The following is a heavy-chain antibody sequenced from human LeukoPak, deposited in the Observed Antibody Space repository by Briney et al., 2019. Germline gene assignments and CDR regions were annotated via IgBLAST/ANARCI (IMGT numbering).Heavy chain of an antibody. CDR2: ILPGGNT. V-gene: IGHV4-39*02. CDR3: ARGDKSGSERGWGHWFDP. D-gene: IGHD6-13*01. J-gene: IGHJ5*02. Sequence: SETLSLTCTVSGGSISSTTYYWGWIRQPPGKGLEWIGSILPGGNTNYSPSLGGRGTMFLDTSKNRFSLQLSSVTAADTAKYYCARGDKSGSERGWGHWFDPWGPGILIPVST. CDR1: GGSISSTTYY.